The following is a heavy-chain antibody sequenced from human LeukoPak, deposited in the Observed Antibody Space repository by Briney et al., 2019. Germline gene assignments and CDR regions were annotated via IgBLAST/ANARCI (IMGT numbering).Heavy chain of an antibody. J-gene: IGHJ5*02. CDR2: INKDGGEK. Sequence: GGSLRLSCAASGFTFSSYWMSWVRQAPGKGLEWVANINKDGGEKYYVDSVKGRFTISRDNAKNSLYLQMNSLRADDTAVYYCARESGPDWYSWFDPWGQGTLVTVSS. CDR1: GFTFSSYW. V-gene: IGHV3-7*03. D-gene: IGHD3-9*01. CDR3: ARESGPDWYSWFDP.